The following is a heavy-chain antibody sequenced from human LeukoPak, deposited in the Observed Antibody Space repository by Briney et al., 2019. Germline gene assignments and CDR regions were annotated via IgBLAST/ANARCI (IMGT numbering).Heavy chain of an antibody. CDR2: INWNGGST. CDR3: ASGDSNGWYFDN. CDR1: GFTIADYG. D-gene: IGHD6-19*01. J-gene: IGHJ4*02. Sequence: GGSLRLSCAASGFTIADYGMSWVRQVPGKGLDWVSGINWNGGSTGYADSVKGRFTISRDNAKNSLYLQMNSLRAEATALYYCASGDSNGWYFDNWGQGTLVSVSS. V-gene: IGHV3-20*04.